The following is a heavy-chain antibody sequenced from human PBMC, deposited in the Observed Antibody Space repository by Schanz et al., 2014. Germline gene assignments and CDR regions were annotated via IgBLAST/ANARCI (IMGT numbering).Heavy chain of an antibody. J-gene: IGHJ4*02. CDR1: GGPLSSYP. Sequence: QVPLVQSGAEMKKPGSSVRVSCKASGGPLSSYPINWVRQAPGQGLEWMGGVIPMLGITNYAERFQGRVTSTADTSTAYMELSSLRSDDTALYYCARDRQNIASPATGFDSWGQGTLVTVSS. V-gene: IGHV1-69*04. D-gene: IGHD6-13*01. CDR2: VIPMLGIT. CDR3: ARDRQNIASPATGFDS.